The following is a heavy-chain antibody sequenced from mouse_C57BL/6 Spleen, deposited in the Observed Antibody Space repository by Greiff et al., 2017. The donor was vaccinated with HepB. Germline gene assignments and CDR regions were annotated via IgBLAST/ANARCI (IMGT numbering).Heavy chain of an antibody. CDR3: ASPPYDGYFWFAY. J-gene: IGHJ3*01. V-gene: IGHV7-3*01. CDR2: IRNKANGYTT. D-gene: IGHD2-3*01. Sequence: EVQVVESGGGLVQPGGSLSLSCAASGFTFTDYYMSWVRQPPGKALEWLGFIRNKANGYTTEYSASVKGRFTIARDNSQSILYRQMNALRAEDSATYYCASPPYDGYFWFAYWGQGTLVTVSA. CDR1: GFTFTDYY.